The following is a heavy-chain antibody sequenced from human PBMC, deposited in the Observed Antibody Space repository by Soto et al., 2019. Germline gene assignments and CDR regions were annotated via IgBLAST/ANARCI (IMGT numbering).Heavy chain of an antibody. V-gene: IGHV4-30-2*01. D-gene: IGHD5-18*01. CDR2: IYPSGMP. Sequence: SETLSLTCTVSGGSITSGDNSWSWIRQPPGKGLEWIGYIYPSGMPFYNPSLRSRVTISIDRSNDQFSLNLRSVTAADTAVYYCARERGGYGLFDSWGQGTLVTVS. CDR1: GGSITSGDNS. CDR3: ARERGGYGLFDS. J-gene: IGHJ4*02.